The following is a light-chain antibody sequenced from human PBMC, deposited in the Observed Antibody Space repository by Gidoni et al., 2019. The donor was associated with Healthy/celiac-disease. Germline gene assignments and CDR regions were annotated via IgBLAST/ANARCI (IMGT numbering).Light chain of an antibody. CDR1: QGISRY. V-gene: IGKV1-9*01. Sequence: DIQWTQSPSFLSASVGDRVTITCRASQGISRYLAWYQQKPGKAPKLLIDAASTLQSGVPSRFSGSGSGTEFTLTLSSLQPEDFATYHCQQPNSYPPCRFGQWTKLEIK. J-gene: IGKJ2*04. CDR2: AAS. CDR3: QQPNSYPPCR.